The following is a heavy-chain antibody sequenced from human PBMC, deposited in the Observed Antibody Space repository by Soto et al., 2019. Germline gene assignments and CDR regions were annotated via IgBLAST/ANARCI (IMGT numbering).Heavy chain of an antibody. V-gene: IGHV4-59*08. CDR1: AGSISNYY. D-gene: IGHD3-10*01. CDR3: ARRISGSTAFDI. Sequence: PSETLSLTCTVSAGSISNYYWSWIRQPPGKGLEWIGCIYYTGNTDYNPSLKSRVTISVDTSKNQFSLKLSSVTAADTALYYCARRISGSTAFDIWGQGTMVTVS. J-gene: IGHJ3*02. CDR2: IYYTGNT.